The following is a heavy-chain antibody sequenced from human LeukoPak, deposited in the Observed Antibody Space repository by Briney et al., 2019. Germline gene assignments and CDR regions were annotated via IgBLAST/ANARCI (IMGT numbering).Heavy chain of an antibody. CDR2: IRSSSSNI. CDR1: GFTFSNYS. Sequence: GGSLRLSCEASGFTFSNYSMNWVRQAPGKGLEWVSYIRSSSSNIYYADSVKGRFTISRDNAKNSLYLQMNSLRAEDTAVYYCARAKRNGFDIWGQGTMVTVSS. CDR3: ARAKRNGFDI. J-gene: IGHJ3*02. V-gene: IGHV3-48*01.